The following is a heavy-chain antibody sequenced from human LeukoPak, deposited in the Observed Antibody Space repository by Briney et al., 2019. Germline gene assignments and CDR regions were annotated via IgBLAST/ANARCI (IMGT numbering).Heavy chain of an antibody. CDR1: GASIRSGDYY. J-gene: IGHJ4*02. CDR2: IYDSGST. D-gene: IGHD3-22*01. CDR3: ATHSSSYSYFDY. Sequence: SQTLSLTCTVSGASIRSGDYYWSWIRQPPGKGLEWIGYIYDSGSTYYNPSLKSRITISVDTSENRFSLKLSSVTAADTAVYYCATHSSSYSYFDYWGQGTLVTVSS. V-gene: IGHV4-30-4*01.